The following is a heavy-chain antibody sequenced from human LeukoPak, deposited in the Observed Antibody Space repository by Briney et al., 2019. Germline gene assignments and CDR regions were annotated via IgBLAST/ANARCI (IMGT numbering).Heavy chain of an antibody. Sequence: ASVKVSCKASGYTFIGYYMHWVRQAPGQGVEWMGIIIPSGGGTNYAQKFQGRVTMTRDTSTSTVYLEMNSLRSDDTAVYYCARGCIRGGCFDSWGRGTLVIVSS. CDR2: IIPSGGGT. J-gene: IGHJ5*01. V-gene: IGHV1-46*01. CDR1: GYTFIGYY. D-gene: IGHD5/OR15-5a*01. CDR3: ARGCIRGGCFDS.